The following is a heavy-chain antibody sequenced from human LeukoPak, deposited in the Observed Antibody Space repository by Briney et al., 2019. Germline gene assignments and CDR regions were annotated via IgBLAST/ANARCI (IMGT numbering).Heavy chain of an antibody. CDR2: IWYDGSNK. Sequence: GGSLRLSCAASGFTFSSYGMHWVRQAPGKGLEGVAVIWYDGSNKYYADSVKGRFTISRDNSKNTLYLQMNSLRAKDTAVYYCARTFDWSYWGQGTLVTVSS. J-gene: IGHJ4*02. CDR3: ARTFDWSY. CDR1: GFTFSSYG. V-gene: IGHV3-33*01. D-gene: IGHD3-9*01.